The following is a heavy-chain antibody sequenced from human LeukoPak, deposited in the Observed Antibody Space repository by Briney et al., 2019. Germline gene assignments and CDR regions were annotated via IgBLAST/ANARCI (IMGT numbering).Heavy chain of an antibody. J-gene: IGHJ4*02. CDR3: ASGSGWYYFDY. CDR1: GGSISSYY. D-gene: IGHD6-19*01. V-gene: IGHV4-4*07. CDR2: IYTSGST. Sequence: SETLSLTYTVSGGSISSYYWSWIPHPAGKGLERIGRIYTSGSTNYNPSLKSRVTMSVDTSKNQFSLKLSSVTAADTAVYYCASGSGWYYFDYWGQGTLVTVSS.